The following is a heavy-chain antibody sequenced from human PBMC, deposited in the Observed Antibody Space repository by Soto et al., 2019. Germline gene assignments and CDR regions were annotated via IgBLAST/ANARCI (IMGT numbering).Heavy chain of an antibody. V-gene: IGHV3-48*02. CDR2: ISSSGGAI. CDR3: ARDHGGSTWFVGVYYFFGMDV. J-gene: IGHJ6*02. CDR1: GFIFSDYT. D-gene: IGHD6-13*01. Sequence: EVQVVESGGDLVQPGGSLRLSCAASGFIFSDYTMTWVRQAPGRGLEFVSHISSSGGAIFYAESVKGRFTVSRDNAKNSLYLQMNSLRDEDTAVYFCARDHGGSTWFVGVYYFFGMDVRGQGTAVTVSS.